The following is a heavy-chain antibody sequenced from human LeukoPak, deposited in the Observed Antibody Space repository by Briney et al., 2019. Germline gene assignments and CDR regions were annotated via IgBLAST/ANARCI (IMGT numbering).Heavy chain of an antibody. Sequence: PGRSLRLSCAASGFTFSSYGMHWVRQAPGKGLEWVAVISYDGSNKYYADSVKGRFTISRDNSKNTLYLQMNSLRAEDTAVYYCAKDPYYYGSGGRPRSGYYGMDVWGQGTTVTVSS. D-gene: IGHD3-10*01. V-gene: IGHV3-30*18. CDR2: ISYDGSNK. CDR1: GFTFSSYG. J-gene: IGHJ6*02. CDR3: AKDPYYYGSGGRPRSGYYGMDV.